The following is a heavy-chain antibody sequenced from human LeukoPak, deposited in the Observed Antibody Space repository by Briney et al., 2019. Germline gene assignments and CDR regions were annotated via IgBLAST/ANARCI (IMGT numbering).Heavy chain of an antibody. J-gene: IGHJ5*02. V-gene: IGHV5-51*01. D-gene: IGHD4-17*01. CDR1: GYSFTSYW. CDR2: IYPGDSDT. CDR3: ARHALTVTTTNWFDP. Sequence: GASLQISCKGSGYSFTSYWIGWVRQLPGKGLERMGIIYPGDSDTRYSPSFQGQVTISADKSISTAYLQWSSLKASDTAMYYCARHALTVTTTNWFDPWGQGTLVTVSS.